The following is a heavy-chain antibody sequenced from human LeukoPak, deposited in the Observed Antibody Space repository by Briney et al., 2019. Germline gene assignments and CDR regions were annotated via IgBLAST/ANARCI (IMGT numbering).Heavy chain of an antibody. CDR1: GGSFSGYY. D-gene: IGHD3-16*02. CDR2: INHSGST. J-gene: IGHJ4*02. CDR3: ARGDPTYYDYVWGSYRYTEFDY. V-gene: IGHV4-34*01. Sequence: SETLSLTCAVNGGSFSGYYWSWIRQPPGKGLEWIGEINHSGSTNYNPSLTRRGKISVDTSKNQFSLKLSSVTAADTAVYYCARGDPTYYDYVWGSYRYTEFDYWGQGTLVTVSS.